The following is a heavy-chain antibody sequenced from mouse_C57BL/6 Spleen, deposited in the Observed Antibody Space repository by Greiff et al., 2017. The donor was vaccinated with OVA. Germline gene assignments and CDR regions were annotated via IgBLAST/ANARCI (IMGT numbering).Heavy chain of an antibody. V-gene: IGHV1-66*01. CDR3: ARERGVTAQALDY. CDR2: IYPGSGNT. Sequence: VQLQQSGPELVKPGASVKISCKASGYSFTSYYIHWVKQRPGQGLEWIGWIYPGSGNTKYNEKFKGKATLTADTSSSTAYMQLSSLTSEDSAVYYCARERGVTAQALDYWGQGTTLTVSS. J-gene: IGHJ2*01. CDR1: GYSFTSYY. D-gene: IGHD3-2*02.